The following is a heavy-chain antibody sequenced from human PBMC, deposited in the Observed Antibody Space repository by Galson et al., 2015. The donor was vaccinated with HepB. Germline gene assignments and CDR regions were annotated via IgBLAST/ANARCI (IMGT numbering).Heavy chain of an antibody. CDR2: VTSNSVYT. D-gene: IGHD2-2*01. CDR1: GFIFNGYS. CDR3: ARASYCSSSSCYLGY. V-gene: IGHV3-21*01. J-gene: IGHJ4*02. Sequence: LRLSCAASGFIFNGYSMNWVRQAPGKGLEWVASVTSNSVYTYYADSVRGRFTISRDNAKNTLSLQMNSLRAEDTGVYYCARASYCSSSSCYLGYWGQGALVTVSS.